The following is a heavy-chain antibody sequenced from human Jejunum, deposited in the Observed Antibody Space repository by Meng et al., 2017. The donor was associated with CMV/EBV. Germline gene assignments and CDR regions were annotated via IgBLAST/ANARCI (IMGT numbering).Heavy chain of an antibody. D-gene: IGHD6-19*01. J-gene: IGHJ4*02. V-gene: IGHV3-73*01. CDR2: IRSKALGYAT. Sequence: SSAASGFNFSASAMHWVRQASGKGLEWIGRIRSKALGYATEYAASVKGRSTISRDDSKSTTYLQMNSLKTEDTAVYFCSNSGLGYWGQGILVTVSS. CDR3: SNSGLGY. CDR1: GFNFSASA.